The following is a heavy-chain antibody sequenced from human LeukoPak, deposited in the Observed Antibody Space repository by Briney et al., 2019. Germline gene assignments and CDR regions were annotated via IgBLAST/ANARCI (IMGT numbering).Heavy chain of an antibody. J-gene: IGHJ4*02. V-gene: IGHV4-39*07. Sequence: PSETLSLTCTVSGGSISSSDYYWGWIRQPPGKGLEYIGIIYYSGSTYYNPSLKSRVTISVDTSKNQFSLKLSSVTAADTAVYYCARVQYYYGSGSYYDYWGQGTLVTVSS. D-gene: IGHD3-10*01. CDR3: ARVQYYYGSGSYYDY. CDR2: IYYSGST. CDR1: GGSISSSDYY.